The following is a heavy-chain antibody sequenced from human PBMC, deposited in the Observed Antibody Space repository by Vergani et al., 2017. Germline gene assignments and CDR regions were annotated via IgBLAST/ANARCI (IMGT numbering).Heavy chain of an antibody. D-gene: IGHD1-1*01. Sequence: LEVSGGGSVKPGGSLRLSCAASGFKFSDHYMSWIRQAPGEGLEWVSHISPGASTVSYTDSVTGRFTVSRDNDNNSLTLDMTTLRVEDTAVYYCAKNPGISTTRHYYAMDVWGQGTTVTVSS. CDR1: GFKFSDHY. V-gene: IGHV3-11*04. J-gene: IGHJ6*02. CDR2: ISPGASTV. CDR3: AKNPGISTTRHYYAMDV.